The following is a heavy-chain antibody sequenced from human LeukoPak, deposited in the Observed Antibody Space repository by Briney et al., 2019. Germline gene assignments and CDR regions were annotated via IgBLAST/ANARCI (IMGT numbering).Heavy chain of an antibody. D-gene: IGHD2-8*01. V-gene: IGHV4-4*02. CDR1: GGSISNTNW. Sequence: PSGTLSLTCGISGGSISNTNWWSWVRQPPGQGLEWIGEISLTGLTHYNPSLESRVTVSLDKSKNQLSLNLTSVTAADTAVYYCSRENGAFSPFGYWGQGILVTVLS. J-gene: IGHJ4*02. CDR2: ISLTGLT. CDR3: SRENGAFSPFGY.